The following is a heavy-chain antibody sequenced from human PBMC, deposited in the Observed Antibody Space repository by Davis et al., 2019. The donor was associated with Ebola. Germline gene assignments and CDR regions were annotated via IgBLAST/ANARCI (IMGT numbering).Heavy chain of an antibody. Sequence: SETLSLTCTVSGYSISSNSFWGWIRQPPGKGLEWIGSTYHSGSTYYNASLKSRVTISVDTSKNQFSLKLTSVTAADTAVYYCARPGYSYGSFDYWGQGTLVTVSS. CDR1: GYSISSNSF. J-gene: IGHJ4*02. CDR2: TYHSGST. D-gene: IGHD5-18*01. V-gene: IGHV4-38-2*02. CDR3: ARPGYSYGSFDY.